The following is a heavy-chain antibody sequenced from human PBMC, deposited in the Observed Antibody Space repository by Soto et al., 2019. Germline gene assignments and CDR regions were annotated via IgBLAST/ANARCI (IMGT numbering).Heavy chain of an antibody. Sequence: QVQLVQSGAELKKPGASVKVSCKGSGYTFTGYHIHWVRQTPGQGPEWMGEISPQTGGTKYAQKYQGRVTMTRDTSITTVYMELSNLSPDDTAVYYCGRGRSGELVIFYWGQGTLVTVSS. CDR2: ISPQTGGT. CDR3: GRGRSGELVIFY. V-gene: IGHV1-2*02. CDR1: GYTFTGYH. D-gene: IGHD1-26*01. J-gene: IGHJ4*02.